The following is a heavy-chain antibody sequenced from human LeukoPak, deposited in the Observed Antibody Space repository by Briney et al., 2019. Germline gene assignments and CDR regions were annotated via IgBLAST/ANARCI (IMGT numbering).Heavy chain of an antibody. D-gene: IGHD3-9*01. CDR1: GFTFRSYR. J-gene: IGHJ4*02. CDR2: ISSSSSYI. CDR3: ARSLTHFYDILTGLDY. V-gene: IGHV3-21*01. Sequence: PGGSLRLSCAASGFTFRSYRMNWVRQAPGKGLEWVSSISSSSSYIYYADSVKGRFTIFRDNAKNSLYLQMNSLRAEDTAVYYCARSLTHFYDILTGLDYWGQGTLVTVSS.